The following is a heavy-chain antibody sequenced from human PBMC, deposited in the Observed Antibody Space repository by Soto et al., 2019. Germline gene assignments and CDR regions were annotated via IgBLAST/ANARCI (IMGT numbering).Heavy chain of an antibody. J-gene: IGHJ4*02. CDR1: GFTFTSYG. V-gene: IGHV1-18*01. CDR3: ARDRLRGYDSSGFYS. D-gene: IGHD3-22*01. CDR2: INPSDGNR. Sequence: GASVKVSCKASGFTFTSYGISWVRQAPGQGLEWMGWINPSDGNRNFAQKFEDRVTMTTATSTNTVFLELRSLKSDDTAIYYCARDRLRGYDSSGFYSWGQGTMVTVSS.